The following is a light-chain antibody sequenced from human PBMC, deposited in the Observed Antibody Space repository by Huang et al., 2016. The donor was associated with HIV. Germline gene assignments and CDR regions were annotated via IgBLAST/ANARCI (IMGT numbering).Light chain of an antibody. Sequence: EIVMTQSPDTLSVSTGERATLSCRASQSVRDKLAWSQQNPGQAPRLLLHATSTRAAGVPARFSGSGSGTEFTLTISSLQSEDCGVYYCQQYESWPPLTFGGGTKVEIK. CDR2: ATS. J-gene: IGKJ4*01. V-gene: IGKV3-15*01. CDR1: QSVRDK. CDR3: QQYESWPPLT.